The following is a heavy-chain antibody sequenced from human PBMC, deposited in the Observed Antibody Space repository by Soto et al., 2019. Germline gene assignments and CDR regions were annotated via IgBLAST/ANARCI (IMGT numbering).Heavy chain of an antibody. D-gene: IGHD6-19*01. CDR1: GFSLSTILML. Sequence: SGPTVVNPTQTLTLTCTFSGFSLSTILMLVSWILQPPGKALEWLARIDWDDDKFYSTSLKTRLTISKDTSKNQVVLTMTNMDPVDTATYYCARSPGAVAGMADDYWGQGTLVTVSS. CDR2: IDWDDDK. V-gene: IGHV2-70*04. CDR3: ARSPGAVAGMADDY. J-gene: IGHJ4*02.